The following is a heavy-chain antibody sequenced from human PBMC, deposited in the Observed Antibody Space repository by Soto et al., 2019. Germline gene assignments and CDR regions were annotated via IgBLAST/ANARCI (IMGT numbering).Heavy chain of an antibody. D-gene: IGHD6-13*01. Sequence: ASVKVSCKASGYTFTSYGISWVRQAPGQGLEWMGWISAYNGNTNYAQKLQGRVTMTTDTSTSTAYMELRSLRSDDTAVYYCARDILTAAAGTTACLAYYYYYGIDVCAQGTTVTVSS. CDR1: GYTFTSYG. V-gene: IGHV1-18*01. CDR3: ARDILTAAAGTTACLAYYYYYGIDV. CDR2: ISAYNGNT. J-gene: IGHJ6*02.